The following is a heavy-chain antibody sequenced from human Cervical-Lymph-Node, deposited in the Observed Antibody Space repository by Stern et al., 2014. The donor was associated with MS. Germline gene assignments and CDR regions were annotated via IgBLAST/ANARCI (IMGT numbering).Heavy chain of an antibody. D-gene: IGHD3-10*01. V-gene: IGHV1-69*01. CDR3: AGGGGGRISMTTAVLYGLHV. CDR1: GGTFSSHA. CDR2: IIPVFGTA. J-gene: IGHJ6*02. Sequence: QMQLVQSGAEVKKPGSSVKVSCKASGGTFSSHATSWVRQAPGQGLEWMGGIIPVFGTANYAQKFQVRVTITADESTSTVYMELSSLRFDDTAMYYCAGGGGGRISMTTAVLYGLHVWGQGTTVTVSS.